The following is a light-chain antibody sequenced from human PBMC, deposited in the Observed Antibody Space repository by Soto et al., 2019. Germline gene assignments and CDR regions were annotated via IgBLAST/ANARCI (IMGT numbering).Light chain of an antibody. J-gene: IGKJ1*01. CDR1: QGIIDY. Sequence: DIQMTQSPSSLSASVGDTVTITCRASQGIIDYLAWYQQRPGKVPKLLIYAASTLQTGAPSRFSGSGAGTDFTLTISSLQPEDVATYYCQKYDTAPQTFGQGTRVEI. V-gene: IGKV1-27*01. CDR2: AAS. CDR3: QKYDTAPQT.